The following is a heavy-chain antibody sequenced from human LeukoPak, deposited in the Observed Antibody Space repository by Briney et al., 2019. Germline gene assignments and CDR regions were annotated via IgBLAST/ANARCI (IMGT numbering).Heavy chain of an antibody. J-gene: IGHJ4*02. Sequence: SETLSLTCTVSGGSISSHSWSWIRQPVGKGLEWIGRIFTSGSTYYNPSLKSRVTISVDTSKNQFSLKLSSVTAADTAVYYCARDSWDYYDSSGYDQFDYWGQGTLVTVSS. CDR1: GGSISSHS. CDR2: IFTSGST. D-gene: IGHD3-22*01. CDR3: ARDSWDYYDSSGYDQFDY. V-gene: IGHV4-4*07.